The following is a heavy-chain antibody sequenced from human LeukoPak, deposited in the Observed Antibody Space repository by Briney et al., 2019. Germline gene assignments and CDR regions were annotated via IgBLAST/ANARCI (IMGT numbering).Heavy chain of an antibody. D-gene: IGHD4-17*01. J-gene: IGHJ4*02. CDR1: GFTFSSYA. Sequence: GGSLRLSCAASGFTFSSYAMSWVRQAPGKGLEWVSAISGGGGSTYYADSVKGRFTISRDNYKNTLYLQMNSPRAENTAVYYCAKDRRGTVTHYYFDYWGQGTLVTVSS. V-gene: IGHV3-23*01. CDR2: ISGGGGST. CDR3: AKDRRGTVTHYYFDY.